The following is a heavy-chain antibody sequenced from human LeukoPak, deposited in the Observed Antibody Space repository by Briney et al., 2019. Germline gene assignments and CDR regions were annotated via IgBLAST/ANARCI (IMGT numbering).Heavy chain of an antibody. J-gene: IGHJ4*02. D-gene: IGHD5-12*01. CDR3: ALPRYSGYDTPYWAY. V-gene: IGHV3-48*03. CDR1: GFTFSSYE. Sequence: GGSLRLSCAASGFTFSSYEMNWVRQAPGKGLEWVSYISSSGSTIYYADSVKGRFTISRDNAKNSLYLQMNSLRAEDTAAYYCALPRYSGYDTPYWAYWGQGTLVTVSS. CDR2: ISSSGSTI.